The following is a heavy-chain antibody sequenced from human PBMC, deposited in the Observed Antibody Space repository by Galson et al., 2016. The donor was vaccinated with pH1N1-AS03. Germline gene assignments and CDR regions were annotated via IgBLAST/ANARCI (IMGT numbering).Heavy chain of an antibody. CDR1: GDSFSSYA. CDR3: ARDGPGIVRANAH. D-gene: IGHD1-14*01. J-gene: IGHJ1*01. V-gene: IGHV1-69*13. CDR2: IIPIFGKP. Sequence: SVKVSCKASGDSFSSYAFTWVRLAPGQGLEWMGGIIPIFGKPQYAQKFQGRVTITADESTTTVYMDLSSLIPDDTAMYYCARDGPGIVRANAHWGQGTLVTVSS.